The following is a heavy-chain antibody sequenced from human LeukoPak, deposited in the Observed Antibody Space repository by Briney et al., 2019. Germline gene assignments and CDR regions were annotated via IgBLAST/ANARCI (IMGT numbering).Heavy chain of an antibody. CDR2: TYYRSKWYN. CDR3: AREFGGSGSYYKWYYGMDV. V-gene: IGHV6-1*01. J-gene: IGHJ6*02. CDR1: GDSVSSNSAA. Sequence: PSQTLSLTCAISGDSVSSNSAAWNWIRQSPSRGLEWLGRTYYRSKWYNDHAVSVKSRITINPDTSKNQFSLQLNSVTPEDAAVYYCAREFGGSGSYYKWYYGMDVWGQGTTVTVSS. D-gene: IGHD3-10*01.